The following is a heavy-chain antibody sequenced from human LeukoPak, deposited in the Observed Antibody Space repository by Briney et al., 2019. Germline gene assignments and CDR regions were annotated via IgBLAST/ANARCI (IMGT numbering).Heavy chain of an antibody. CDR3: ARENCSSTSCYRYYYYGMDV. D-gene: IGHD2-2*02. V-gene: IGHV1-2*02. Sequence: ASLKVSCKASGYTFTDYYMHWVRQAPGHGLEWMGWIYPDSGGTNYAQKFQGRVTMTRDTSISTAYMELSRLRSDDTAVYYCARENCSSTSCYRYYYYGMDVWGQGTTVTVSS. CDR2: IYPDSGGT. J-gene: IGHJ6*02. CDR1: GYTFTDYY.